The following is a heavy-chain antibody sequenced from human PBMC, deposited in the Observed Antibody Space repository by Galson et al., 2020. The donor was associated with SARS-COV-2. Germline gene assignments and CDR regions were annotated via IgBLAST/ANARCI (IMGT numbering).Heavy chain of an antibody. CDR3: ASGYFRYYYYYGMDV. D-gene: IGHD3-22*01. CDR2: IYYSGST. J-gene: IGHJ6*02. Sequence: SETLSLTCTVSGGSISSSSYYWGWIRQPPGKGLEWIGSIYYSGSTYYNPSLKSRVTISVDTSKNQFSLKLSSVTAADTAVYYCASGYFRYYYYYGMDVWGQGTTVTVSS. CDR1: GGSISSSSYY. V-gene: IGHV4-39*01.